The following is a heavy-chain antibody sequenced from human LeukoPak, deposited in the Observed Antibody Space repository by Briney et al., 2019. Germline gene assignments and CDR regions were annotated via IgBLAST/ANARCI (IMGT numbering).Heavy chain of an antibody. CDR2: ISNDGSKK. CDR1: GFTFSGST. D-gene: IGHD5-18*01. CDR3: AKDRYSYAFEYSDS. J-gene: IGHJ4*02. V-gene: IGHV3-30*04. Sequence: GGSLRLSCAASGFTFSGSTMHWVRQAPGRGLDWVAVISNDGSKKYYADSVKGRFTISRDNSKNTLSLQVSSLRTEDTAVYYCAKDRYSYAFEYSDSWGQGTLVTVSS.